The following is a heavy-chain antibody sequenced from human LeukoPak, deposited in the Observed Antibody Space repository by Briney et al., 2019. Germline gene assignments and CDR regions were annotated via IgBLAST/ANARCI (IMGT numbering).Heavy chain of an antibody. Sequence: PGGSLRLSCAASGFTFSSYAMSWVRQAPGKGLEWVSAMGGSGGSTYYADSVKGRFTISRDSSKNTLYLQMNSLRAEDTAVYYCARLSGSYRLDYWGQGTLVTVSS. CDR3: ARLSGSYRLDY. J-gene: IGHJ4*02. V-gene: IGHV3-23*01. CDR1: GFTFSSYA. D-gene: IGHD1-26*01. CDR2: MGGSGGST.